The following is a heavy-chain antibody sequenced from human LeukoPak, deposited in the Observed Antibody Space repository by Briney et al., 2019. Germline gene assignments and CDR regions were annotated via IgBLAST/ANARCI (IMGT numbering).Heavy chain of an antibody. CDR2: IYHSGST. J-gene: IGHJ6*03. CDR1: GYSISSGYY. V-gene: IGHV4-38-2*02. Sequence: SSETLSLTCTVSGYSISSGYYWGWIRQPPGKGLEWIGSIYHSGSTYYNPSLKSRVTISVDTSKNQFSLKLSSVTAADTAVYYCARTYNWNYFAYYYYMDVWAKGPRSPSP. CDR3: ARTYNWNYFAYYYYMDV. D-gene: IGHD1-7*01.